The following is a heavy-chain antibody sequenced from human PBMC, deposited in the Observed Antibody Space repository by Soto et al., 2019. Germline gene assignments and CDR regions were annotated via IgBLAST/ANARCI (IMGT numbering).Heavy chain of an antibody. Sequence: QMQLVQSGPEVKKPGTTVKVSCKTSGFTFSGSAMQRVRQARGQRLAWIGWIVVGSGHTNYAQKFQERVTITRDMSTSTAYIELSSLRSEDTAVYYCAADVECSSARCYPYTIVDWGQGALVTVSS. CDR3: AADVECSSARCYPYTIVD. CDR1: GFTFSGSA. V-gene: IGHV1-58*02. D-gene: IGHD2-2*01. CDR2: IVVGSGHT. J-gene: IGHJ4*02.